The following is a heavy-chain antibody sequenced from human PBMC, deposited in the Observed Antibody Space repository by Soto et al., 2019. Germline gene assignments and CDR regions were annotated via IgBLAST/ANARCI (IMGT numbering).Heavy chain of an antibody. CDR3: ARDPNDYVWALDY. CDR2: ISSAGSNK. J-gene: IGHJ4*02. Sequence: QVQLVESGGGVVQPGRSLRLSCAASGFTFTSYSIHWVRHAPGKGLEWVAVISSAGSNKYYADSVKGRFTLSRDTSKNTVYLQMNSLRAEDKAVYYCARDPNDYVWALDYWGQGTLVTVSS. D-gene: IGHD3-16*01. V-gene: IGHV3-30-3*01. CDR1: GFTFTSYS.